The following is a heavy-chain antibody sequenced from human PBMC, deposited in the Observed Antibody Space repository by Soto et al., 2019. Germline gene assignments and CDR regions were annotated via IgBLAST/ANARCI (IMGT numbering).Heavy chain of an antibody. CDR2: IIPIFGTA. D-gene: IGHD3-22*01. CDR1: GGTFSSYA. V-gene: IGHV1-69*01. J-gene: IGHJ6*02. CDR3: ARDRDYYDSSGYSSPYGMDV. Sequence: QVPLVQSGAEVKKPGSSVKVSCKASGGTFSSYAISWVRQAPGQGLEWMGGIIPIFGTANYAQKFQGRVTITADESTSTAYMELSSLRSEDTAVYYCARDRDYYDSSGYSSPYGMDVWGQGTTVTVSS.